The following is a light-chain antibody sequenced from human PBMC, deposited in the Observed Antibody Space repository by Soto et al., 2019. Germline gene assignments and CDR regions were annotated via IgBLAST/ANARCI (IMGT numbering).Light chain of an antibody. Sequence: ENVLTQSPGTLSLSPGERATLSCRASQTVRSDLTWYQQRPGQAPRLLISGASRRATGIPDRFSGSGSGTDFTLTISRLEPEDFALYYCQQYGTSPITFGQGTRLEIK. CDR3: QQYGTSPIT. V-gene: IGKV3-20*01. J-gene: IGKJ5*01. CDR2: GAS. CDR1: QTVRSD.